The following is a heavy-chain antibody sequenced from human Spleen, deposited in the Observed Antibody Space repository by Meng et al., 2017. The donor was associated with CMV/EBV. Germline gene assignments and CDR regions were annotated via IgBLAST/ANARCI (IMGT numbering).Heavy chain of an antibody. D-gene: IGHD3-3*01. V-gene: IGHV3-23*01. CDR2: ISGDGDII. Sequence: GGSLRLSCAASGFTFSSYALTWVRQAPGKGLEWVSGISGDGDIIDYADSMKGRFTSSRDNSKNPLYLQMNSLRAEDTAVYYCAKDITIFGVVAPYDGFDIWGQGTMVTVSS. J-gene: IGHJ3*02. CDR1: GFTFSSYA. CDR3: AKDITIFGVVAPYDGFDI.